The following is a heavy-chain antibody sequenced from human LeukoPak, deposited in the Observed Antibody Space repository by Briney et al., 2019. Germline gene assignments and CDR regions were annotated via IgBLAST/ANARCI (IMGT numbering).Heavy chain of an antibody. V-gene: IGHV1-18*01. Sequence: ASVEVSCKASGYTFTSYGISWVRQAPGQGLEWMGWISAYNGNTNYAQKLQGRVTMTTDTSTSTAYMELRSLRSDDTAVYYCAREGSYDFWSGYYTQNYYYYGMDVWGQGTTVTVSS. D-gene: IGHD3-3*01. CDR2: ISAYNGNT. CDR1: GYTFTSYG. J-gene: IGHJ6*02. CDR3: AREGSYDFWSGYYTQNYYYYGMDV.